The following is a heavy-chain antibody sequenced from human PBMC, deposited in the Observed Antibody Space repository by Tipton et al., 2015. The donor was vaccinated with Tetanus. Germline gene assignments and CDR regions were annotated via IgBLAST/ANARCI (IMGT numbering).Heavy chain of an antibody. Sequence: SLRLSCAASGFPFMTYWMNWVRQAPGMGLEWVSVFYSGGSGTEYADSVKGRFTISRDNSKNMLYLQMNSLRADDTAVYYCARKMRGSYDAFDLWGQGTMVTVSS. D-gene: IGHD1-26*01. CDR2: FYSGGSGT. CDR3: ARKMRGSYDAFDL. J-gene: IGHJ3*01. CDR1: GFPFMTYW. V-gene: IGHV3-23*03.